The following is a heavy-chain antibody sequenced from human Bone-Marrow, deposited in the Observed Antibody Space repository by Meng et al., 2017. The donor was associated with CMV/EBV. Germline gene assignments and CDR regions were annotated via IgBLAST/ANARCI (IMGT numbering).Heavy chain of an antibody. CDR1: GGTFSSYA. J-gene: IGHJ4*02. V-gene: IGHV1-69*05. Sequence: SVKVSCKASGGTFSSYAISWVRQAPGQGLEWMGGIIPMFGTTNYAQKFQGRVTMTRDTSISTAYMELSSLRSEDTAVYYCARVRYHFWSGYYTARLFDYWGQGTLVTVSS. CDR3: ARVRYHFWSGYYTARLFDY. D-gene: IGHD3-3*01. CDR2: IIPMFGTT.